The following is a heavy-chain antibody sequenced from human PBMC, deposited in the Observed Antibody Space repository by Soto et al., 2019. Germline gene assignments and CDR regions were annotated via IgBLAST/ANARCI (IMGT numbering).Heavy chain of an antibody. Sequence: SVKVSCKVSGSRFSNYVISWVRQAPGHGLEWLGRIIPIFNSTKYAQSFQGRVTITADKSTSTASLELSSLRSDDTAVYYCAREGRGKKAGYNGLVSLGYWGQGTLVTVAS. CDR3: AREGRGKKAGYNGLVSLGY. D-gene: IGHD2-2*02. J-gene: IGHJ4*02. CDR2: IIPIFNST. V-gene: IGHV1-69*06. CDR1: GSRFSNYV.